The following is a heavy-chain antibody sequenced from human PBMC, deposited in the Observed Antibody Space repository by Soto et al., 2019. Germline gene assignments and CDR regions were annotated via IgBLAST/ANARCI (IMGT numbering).Heavy chain of an antibody. CDR3: ARDLVPGYTGFSDY. CDR2: ISAYNGNT. CDR1: GYTFSNYG. Sequence: ASVTVSCKTSGYTFSNYGINWVRQAPGQGLEWMGWISAYNGNTNFAQKLQGRVSLTTDTSSTTAYMELRSLTSDDTAVYYCARDLVPGYTGFSDYWGQGTLVTVSS. V-gene: IGHV1-18*01. D-gene: IGHD5-12*01. J-gene: IGHJ4*02.